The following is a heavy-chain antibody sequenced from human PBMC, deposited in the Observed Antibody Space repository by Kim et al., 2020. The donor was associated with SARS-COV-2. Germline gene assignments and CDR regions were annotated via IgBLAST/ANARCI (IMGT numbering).Heavy chain of an antibody. Sequence: GGSLRLSCAASGFIFSSYSMNWVRQAPGKGLEWVSSISSSSSYIYHADSVKGRFTISRDNAKNSLYLQMNSLRAEDTAVYYCARGQWELLRYYYYMDVWGKGTTVTVSS. J-gene: IGHJ6*03. CDR3: ARGQWELLRYYYYMDV. V-gene: IGHV3-21*01. CDR2: ISSSSSYI. D-gene: IGHD1-26*01. CDR1: GFIFSSYS.